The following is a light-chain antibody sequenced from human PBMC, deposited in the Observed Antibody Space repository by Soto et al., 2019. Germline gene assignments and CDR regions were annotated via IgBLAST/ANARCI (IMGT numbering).Light chain of an antibody. V-gene: IGKV4-1*01. CDR1: QSVLSSSNNKNS. CDR3: QQYYSNPFT. Sequence: DIVMTQAPDSLAVSPGERATINCKSSQSVLSSSNNKNSLAWYQQKPGQPPKLLIYWASTRESGVPDRFSGSGSGTDFTHTISSLQAEDVAVYYCQQYYSNPFTFGPGTKVDIK. CDR2: WAS. J-gene: IGKJ3*01.